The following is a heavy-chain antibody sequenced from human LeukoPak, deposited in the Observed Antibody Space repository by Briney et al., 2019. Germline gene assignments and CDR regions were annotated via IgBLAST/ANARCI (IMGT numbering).Heavy chain of an antibody. CDR1: GFAFSSYS. J-gene: IGHJ4*02. CDR3: VRDGGMAQQRRFFFDY. Sequence: PGGSLRLSCTASGFAFSSYSMNWVRQAPGEGLEWVSSISGTSDYIYYADSMKGRLTVSRDNAKNSLYLQMNSLRAEDTAVYYCVRDGGMAQQRRFFFDYWGQGTLVTVSS. CDR2: ISGTSDYI. D-gene: IGHD1-26*01. V-gene: IGHV3-21*01.